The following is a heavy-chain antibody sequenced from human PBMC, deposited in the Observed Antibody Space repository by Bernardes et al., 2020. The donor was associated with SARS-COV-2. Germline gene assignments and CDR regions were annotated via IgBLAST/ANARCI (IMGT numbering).Heavy chain of an antibody. CDR2: ISGNGDAI. Sequence: GGSLRLSCAASGFTFNIHAMTWVRQAPGKGLEWVSSISGNGDAIYYADPVKGRFTVSRDNRKNTLSLQLNGLGVEDSAIYYCVRDWRSSSCDADCLWDWGQGTPVTVSS. D-gene: IGHD2-21*01. V-gene: IGHV3-23*01. CDR3: VRDWRSSSCDADCLWD. J-gene: IGHJ4*02. CDR1: GFTFNIHA.